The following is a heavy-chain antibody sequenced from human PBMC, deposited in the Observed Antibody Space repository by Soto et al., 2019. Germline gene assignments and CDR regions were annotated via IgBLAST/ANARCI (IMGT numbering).Heavy chain of an antibody. Sequence: EVQLLESGGGLVQPGGSLRLSCAASGFTFSSYAMNWVRQATGKGLEWVSVISGSGDSTYYADSVKGRFTISRDNSKNTLYLQMNSLRAEDTAVYYCARRNSGWYFDLWGRGTLVTVSS. CDR3: ARRNSGWYFDL. CDR1: GFTFSSYA. D-gene: IGHD4-4*01. CDR2: ISGSGDST. J-gene: IGHJ2*01. V-gene: IGHV3-23*01.